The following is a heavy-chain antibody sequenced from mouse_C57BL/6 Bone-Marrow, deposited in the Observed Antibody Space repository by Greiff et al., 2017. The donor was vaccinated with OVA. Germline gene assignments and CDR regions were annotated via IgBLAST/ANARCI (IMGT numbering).Heavy chain of an antibody. CDR1: GYTFTTYP. J-gene: IGHJ3*01. CDR2: FHPYNDDT. CDR3: ARGGLRYDYDGAFAY. V-gene: IGHV1-47*01. Sequence: VQLQESGAELVKPGASVKMSCKASGYTFTTYPIEWMKQNHGKSLEWIGNFHPYNDDTKYNEKFKGKATLTVEKSSSTVYLELSRLTSDDSAVYYCARGGLRYDYDGAFAYWGQGTLVTVSA. D-gene: IGHD2-4*01.